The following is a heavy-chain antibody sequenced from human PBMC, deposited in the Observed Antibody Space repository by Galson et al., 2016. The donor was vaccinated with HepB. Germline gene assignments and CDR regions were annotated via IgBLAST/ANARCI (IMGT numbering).Heavy chain of an antibody. CDR3: ARDRVIWSGYYGPFVGSGGDGMDV. CDR2: IYSG. D-gene: IGHD3-3*01. V-gene: IGHV3-53*01. J-gene: IGHJ6*02. Sequence: SLRLSCAASGFTVSTNYMSWVRQAPGKGLQWVSVIYSGYYADSVKGRFTISRANSKNTLYLQMNSLMAEDTAVYYCARDRVIWSGYYGPFVGSGGDGMDVWGQGTTVTASS. CDR1: GFTVSTNY.